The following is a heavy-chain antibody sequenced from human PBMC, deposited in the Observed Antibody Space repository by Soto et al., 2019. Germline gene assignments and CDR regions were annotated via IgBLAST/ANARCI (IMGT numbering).Heavy chain of an antibody. J-gene: IGHJ5*02. Sequence: SVTRSLPWTVWGGSIISYYGSWIRQPPGKGLEWIGYMYYGGRTNYNPSLKSRVTISVDTSKMQVSLKLSSVTAADTAVYFCARGTPSPLIVRSSRGPWFDPWGQGTLVTRSS. V-gene: IGHV4-59*08. CDR1: GGSIISYY. CDR2: MYYGGRT. CDR3: ARGTPSPLIVRSSRGPWFDP. D-gene: IGHD2-15*01.